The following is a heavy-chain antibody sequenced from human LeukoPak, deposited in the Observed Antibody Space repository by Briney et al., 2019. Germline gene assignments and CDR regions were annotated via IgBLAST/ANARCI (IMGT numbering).Heavy chain of an antibody. J-gene: IGHJ4*02. CDR3: ARADRTSWFDY. V-gene: IGHV3-11*05. CDR2: ISSSGGYT. CDR1: GFTFSDYY. Sequence: GGSLRLSCAASGFTFSDYYMIWIRQAPGKGLEWVSYISSSGGYTNHADSVKGRFTISRDNAKNSLYLQMNSLRAEDTAVYYCARADRTSWFDYWGQGTQVTVSS. D-gene: IGHD2-2*01.